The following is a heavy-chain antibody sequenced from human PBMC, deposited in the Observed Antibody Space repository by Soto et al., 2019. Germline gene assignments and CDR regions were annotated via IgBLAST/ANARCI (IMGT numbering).Heavy chain of an antibody. CDR3: ASDPSKYCSGGSCYYNWFDP. V-gene: IGHV1-69*01. CDR1: GGTFSSYA. J-gene: IGHJ5*02. D-gene: IGHD2-15*01. CDR2: IIPIFGTA. Sequence: QVQLVQSGAEVKKPGSSVKVSCKASGGTFSSYAISWVRQAPGQGLEWMGGIIPIFGTANYAQKFQGRVTITADESTSTAYMELSSLRSEDTAVYYCASDPSKYCSGGSCYYNWFDPWGQGILVTVSS.